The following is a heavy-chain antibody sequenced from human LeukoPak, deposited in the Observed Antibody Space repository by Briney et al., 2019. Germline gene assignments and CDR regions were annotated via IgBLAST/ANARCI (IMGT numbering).Heavy chain of an antibody. CDR1: GFTFSSYG. CDR3: AGGPSGYHNT. V-gene: IGHV3-30*03. Sequence: PGGSLRLSCAASGFTFSSYGMHWVRQAPGKGLEWVAVISYDGSNKYYADSVKGRFTISRDNSKNTLYLQMNSLRAEDTAVYYCAGGPSGYHNTGGQGTLVTVSS. CDR2: ISYDGSNK. D-gene: IGHD5-12*01. J-gene: IGHJ4*02.